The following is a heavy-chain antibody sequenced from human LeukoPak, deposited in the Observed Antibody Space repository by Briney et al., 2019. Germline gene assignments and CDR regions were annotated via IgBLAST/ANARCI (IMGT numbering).Heavy chain of an antibody. CDR3: ARHPLATIFGVVIPQGXYFDY. Sequence: SETPSLTCAVSGYSISSGYYWGWIRQPPGKGLEWIGSIYHSGSTYYNPSLKSRVTISVDTSKNQFSLKLSSVTAADTAVYYCARHPLATIFGVVIPQGXYFDYWGQGTLATVSS. CDR2: IYHSGST. V-gene: IGHV4-38-2*01. J-gene: IGHJ4*02. CDR1: GYSISSGYY. D-gene: IGHD3-3*01.